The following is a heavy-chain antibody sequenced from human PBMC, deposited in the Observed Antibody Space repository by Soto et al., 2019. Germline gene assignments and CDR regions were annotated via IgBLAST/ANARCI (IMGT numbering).Heavy chain of an antibody. Sequence: QVQLQESGPGLVKPSETLSLTCTVSGGSVSSGSYYWSWIRQPPGKGLEWIGYIYYSGSTNYNPSLKSRVTISVDTSKNQFSLKLSSVTAADTAVYYCARVEQGMVDYWGRGTLVTVSS. CDR3: ARVEQGMVDY. CDR2: IYYSGST. CDR1: GGSVSSGSYY. D-gene: IGHD6-19*01. J-gene: IGHJ4*02. V-gene: IGHV4-61*01.